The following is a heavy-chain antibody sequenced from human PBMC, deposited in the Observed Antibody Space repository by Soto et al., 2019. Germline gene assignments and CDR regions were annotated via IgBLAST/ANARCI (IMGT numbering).Heavy chain of an antibody. Sequence: GGSLRLSCAASGFTFSSYAMSWVRQAPGKGLEWVSAISGSGGSTYYADSVKGRFTISRDNSKNTLYLQMNSLRAEDTAVYDCAKDEAAADIDPPYFDYWGQGTLVTVSS. CDR1: GFTFSSYA. V-gene: IGHV3-23*01. J-gene: IGHJ4*02. D-gene: IGHD6-13*01. CDR3: AKDEAAADIDPPYFDY. CDR2: ISGSGGST.